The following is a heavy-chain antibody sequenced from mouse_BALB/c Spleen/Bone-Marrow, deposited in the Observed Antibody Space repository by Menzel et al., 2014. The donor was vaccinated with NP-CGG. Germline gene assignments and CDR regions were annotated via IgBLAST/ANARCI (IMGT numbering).Heavy chain of an antibody. J-gene: IGHJ4*01. CDR3: ARDSFLITRALDY. D-gene: IGHD2-4*01. CDR1: GFSLTGYG. Sequence: VQLQESGPGLVAPSQSLSITCTVSGFSLTGYGVSWVRQPPGKGLEWLVMIWGDGSTDYNSALKSRLSISKDNSESQVFLKMNSLQTDDTARYYCARDSFLITRALDYWGQGTSVTVSS. V-gene: IGHV2-6-7*02. CDR2: IWGDGST.